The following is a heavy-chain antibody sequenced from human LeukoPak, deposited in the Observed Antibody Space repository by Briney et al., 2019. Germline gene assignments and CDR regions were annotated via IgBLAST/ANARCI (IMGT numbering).Heavy chain of an antibody. Sequence: PGGSLRLSCAASGFTFSNYAMSWVRQAPGKGLEWVSGISWNSGSIGYADSVKGRFTISRDNAKNSLYLQMNSLRAEDTALCYCAKDRGSGWYYFDYWGQGTLVTVSS. D-gene: IGHD6-19*01. J-gene: IGHJ4*02. CDR3: AKDRGSGWYYFDY. CDR2: ISWNSGSI. V-gene: IGHV3-9*01. CDR1: GFTFSNYA.